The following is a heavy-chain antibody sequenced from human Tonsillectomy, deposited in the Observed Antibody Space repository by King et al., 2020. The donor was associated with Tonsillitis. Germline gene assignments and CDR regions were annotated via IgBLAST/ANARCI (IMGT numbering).Heavy chain of an antibody. CDR1: GFFFTDYF. Sequence: QLVQSGADVKKPGASVKVSCKASGFFFTDYFMHWVRQAPGQGLEWMGWINPNSGDTKYAQQFQDRVIMTRDASASTGYMELSSLRSDDTAVYYFSRDIPGVTAWDGAFDIWGQGTMVTVSS. J-gene: IGHJ3*02. D-gene: IGHD2-2*02. V-gene: IGHV1-2*02. CDR3: SRDIPGVTAWDGAFDI. CDR2: INPNSGDT.